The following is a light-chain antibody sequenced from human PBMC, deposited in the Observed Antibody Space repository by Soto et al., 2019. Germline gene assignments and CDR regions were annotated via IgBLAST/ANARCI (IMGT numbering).Light chain of an antibody. J-gene: IGLJ2*01. CDR3: CSYAGSYTLV. CDR2: DVL. Sequence: QSALTQPRSVSGSPGQSVTISCTGTSSDVGGYNYVSWYQQHPGKAPKLMIYDVLKRPSGVPDRFSGSKSGNTASLTISGLPAEDEADYYCCSYAGSYTLVFGGGTQLTVL. V-gene: IGLV2-11*01. CDR1: SSDVGGYNY.